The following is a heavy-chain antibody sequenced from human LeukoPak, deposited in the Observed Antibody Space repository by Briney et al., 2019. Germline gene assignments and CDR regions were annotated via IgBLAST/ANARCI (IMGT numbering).Heavy chain of an antibody. CDR2: THPGDSDT. CDR1: GYSFATYW. D-gene: IGHD2-15*01. V-gene: IGHV5-51*01. J-gene: IGHJ4*02. CDR3: GRLDNGQCSGGSCYSFDF. Sequence: GESLKISCKGSGYSFATYWIGWVRQMPGKGLEWMGITHPGDSDTRYSPSFQGQVTISADKSITTAYLQWSSLKASDTAMYYCGRLDNGQCSGGSCYSFDFWGQGTLVTVSS.